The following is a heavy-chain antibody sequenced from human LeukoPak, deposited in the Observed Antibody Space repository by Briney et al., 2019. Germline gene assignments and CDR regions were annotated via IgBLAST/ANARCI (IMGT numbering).Heavy chain of an antibody. D-gene: IGHD2-2*01. V-gene: IGHV1-2*02. CDR1: GYTFTGYY. J-gene: IGHJ4*02. CDR2: INPNSGGT. Sequence: GASVKVSCKASGYTFTGYYMHWVRQAPGQGLEWMGWINPNSGGTNYAQKFQGRVTMTRDTSISTAYMELSRLRSDDTAVYYCAREAAERYCSSTSCPTDYWGQGTLVTVSS. CDR3: AREAAERYCSSTSCPTDY.